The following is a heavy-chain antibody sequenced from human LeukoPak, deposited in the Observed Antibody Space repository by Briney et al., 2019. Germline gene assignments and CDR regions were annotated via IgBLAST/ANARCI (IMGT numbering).Heavy chain of an antibody. Sequence: AAVRVSCMPSGYTLTTYEINWVRPAPGQGLEWMGWMNPNSGRTGYAQKFQGRITITRNTSISTAYMELSSLRSEDAAVYYCTRETSSRYFDYWGQGTLVTVSS. CDR1: GYTLTTYE. J-gene: IGHJ4*02. CDR3: TRETSSRYFDY. CDR2: MNPNSGRT. V-gene: IGHV1-8*03.